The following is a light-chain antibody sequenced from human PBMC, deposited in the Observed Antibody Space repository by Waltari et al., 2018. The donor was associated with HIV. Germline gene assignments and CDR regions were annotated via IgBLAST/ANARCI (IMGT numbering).Light chain of an antibody. Sequence: EIVLTQSPGTLSLSPGERATLSCRVSQSVSSSYLAWYQQKPGHAPRLLISGASSRATGIPDRFSGSGSGTDFTLTISRLEPEDFALYFCQQYAYSPWTFGQGTKVEIK. CDR1: QSVSSSY. CDR2: GAS. J-gene: IGKJ1*01. V-gene: IGKV3-20*01. CDR3: QQYAYSPWT.